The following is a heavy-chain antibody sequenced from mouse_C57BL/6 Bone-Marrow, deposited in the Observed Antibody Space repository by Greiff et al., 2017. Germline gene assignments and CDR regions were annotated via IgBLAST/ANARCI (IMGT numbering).Heavy chain of an antibody. J-gene: IGHJ2*01. CDR2: IYPRSGNT. D-gene: IGHD1-1*01. CDR3: ARFHYYYGSSYDEY. Sequence: QVQLQQSGAELARPGASVKLSCKASGYTFTSYGISWVKQRTGQGLEWIGEIYPRSGNTYYNEKFKGKATLTADKSSSTTYMELRSLTSEDSAVYFCARFHYYYGSSYDEYWGQGTTLTVSS. V-gene: IGHV1-81*01. CDR1: GYTFTSYG.